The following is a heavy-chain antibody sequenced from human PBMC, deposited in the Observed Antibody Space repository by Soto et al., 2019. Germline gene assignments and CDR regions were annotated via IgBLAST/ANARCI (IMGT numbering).Heavy chain of an antibody. J-gene: IGHJ6*03. CDR1: GFTFSSYS. D-gene: IGHD3-9*01. V-gene: IGHV3-64*01. CDR2: ISNNGGST. CDR3: ARSVKFDWLYYQNYYMDV. Sequence: PGGSLRLSCAASGFTFSSYSMNWVRQAPGKGLEYVSAISNNGGSTYYGNSVKGRFTISRDNSKNTLYLQMGSLRAEDMAVYYCARSVKFDWLYYQNYYMDVWGRGTTVTVSS.